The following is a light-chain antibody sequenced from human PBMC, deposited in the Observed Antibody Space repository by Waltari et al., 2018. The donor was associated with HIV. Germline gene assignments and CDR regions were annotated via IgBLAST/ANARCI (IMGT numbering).Light chain of an antibody. V-gene: IGLV3-25*03. CDR1: ALPNQY. J-gene: IGLJ2*01. CDR2: KDS. CDR3: QSADSSGTYVL. Sequence: SYELTQPPSVSVSPGQTARITCSGDALPNQYAYWYQRKPAQAPVLVIYKDSERPSGIPERFSGSSSGTTVTLTISGVQAEDEADYYCQSADSSGTYVLFGGGTKLTVL.